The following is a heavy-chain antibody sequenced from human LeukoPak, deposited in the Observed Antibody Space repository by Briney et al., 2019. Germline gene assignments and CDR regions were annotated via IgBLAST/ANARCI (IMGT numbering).Heavy chain of an antibody. CDR1: GGSISSSSYY. D-gene: IGHD3-9*01. CDR2: IYYSENT. CDR3: ASERGAYYDVLTGPFDY. J-gene: IGHJ4*02. Sequence: SETLSLTCTVSGGSISSSSYYWGWIRQPPGKGLEWIGSIYYSENTYYNPSLKSRVTISLDRSKNQFSLKLSSVTAADTAVYYCASERGAYYDVLTGPFDYWGQGTLVTVSS. V-gene: IGHV4-39*01.